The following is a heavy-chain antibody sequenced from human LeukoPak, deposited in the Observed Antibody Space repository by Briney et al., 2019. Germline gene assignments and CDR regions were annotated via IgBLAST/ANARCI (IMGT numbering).Heavy chain of an antibody. CDR1: GGPISSGSYD. CDR3: ARVVTIFGVGGMDV. V-gene: IGHV4-61*02. CDR2: IHTRGST. Sequence: SETLSLTCTVSGGPISSGSYDWGWVRQPGGKGLEWIGRIHTRGSTNYNPSLKRRATISVDTSKTQFSLKLSSVTAADTAVYYCARVVTIFGVGGMDVWGQGTTVTVSS. D-gene: IGHD3-3*01. J-gene: IGHJ6*02.